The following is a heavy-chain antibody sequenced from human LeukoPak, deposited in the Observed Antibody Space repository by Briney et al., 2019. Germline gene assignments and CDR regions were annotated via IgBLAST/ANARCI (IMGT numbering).Heavy chain of an antibody. D-gene: IGHD3-9*01. CDR2: IYHSGST. Sequence: SETLSLTCAVSGGSISSGGYSWSWIRQPPGKGLEWIGYIYHSGSTYYNPSLKSRVTISVDRSKNQFSLKLSSVTAADTAVYYCARGNYDILTGTGIYFDYWGQGTLVTVSS. J-gene: IGHJ4*02. CDR3: ARGNYDILTGTGIYFDY. CDR1: GGSISSGGYS. V-gene: IGHV4-30-2*01.